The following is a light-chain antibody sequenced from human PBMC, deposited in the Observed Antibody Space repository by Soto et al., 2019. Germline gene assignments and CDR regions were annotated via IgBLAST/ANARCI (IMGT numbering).Light chain of an antibody. CDR3: QSYDSSLSAWV. CDR2: ANT. J-gene: IGLJ3*02. V-gene: IGLV1-40*01. CDR1: SSNIGAGYE. Sequence: QSVLTQPPSVSGAPGQRVTISYTGSSSNIGAGYEVHWYQQLPGTAPKLLIYANTNRPSGVPDRFSGSKSGTSASLAITGLQAEDEADYYCQSYDSSLSAWVLGGGTKLTVL.